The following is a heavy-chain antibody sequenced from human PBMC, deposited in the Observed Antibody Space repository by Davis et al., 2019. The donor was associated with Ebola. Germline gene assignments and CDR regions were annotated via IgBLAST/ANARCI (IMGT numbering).Heavy chain of an antibody. Sequence: GESLKISCAASGFTFSSYWMSWVRQAPGKGLVWVSRINSDGRTTAYADSVKGRFTISRDNAKNTVYLQMNSLRAEDTAVYYCARGPSTGNSFSYWGQGTLVTVSS. CDR2: INSDGRTT. J-gene: IGHJ4*02. V-gene: IGHV3-74*01. CDR1: GFTFSSYW. CDR3: ARGPSTGNSFSY. D-gene: IGHD6-13*01.